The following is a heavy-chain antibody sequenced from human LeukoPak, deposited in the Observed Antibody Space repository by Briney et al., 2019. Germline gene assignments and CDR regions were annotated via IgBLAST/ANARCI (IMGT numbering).Heavy chain of an antibody. D-gene: IGHD6-13*01. J-gene: IGHJ4*02. CDR3: ARSLPYGTTWYGRSDF. CDR2: IRQDGDTK. Sequence: GGSLRLSCAASGFPFNAYWMSWVRQAPGKGLEWVANIRQDGDTKYYVDSVKGRFTNSRDNAMNSLYLQMNSLRAEDTAIYYCARSLPYGTTWYGRSDFWGQGTLVTVSS. CDR1: GFPFNAYW. V-gene: IGHV3-7*03.